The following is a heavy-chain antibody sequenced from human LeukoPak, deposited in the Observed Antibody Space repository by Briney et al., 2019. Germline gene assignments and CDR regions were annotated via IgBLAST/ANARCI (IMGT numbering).Heavy chain of an antibody. Sequence: GGSLRLSCAASGFTVSTSFMSWVRQAPGKGLEWVSVIYSGGSTYYADSVKGRFTISRDNSKNTLYFQMNSLRAEDTAVYYCARDGVDYSSEHWGQGTLVTVSS. CDR3: ARDGVDYSSEH. CDR2: IYSGGST. V-gene: IGHV3-53*01. CDR1: GFTVSTSF. D-gene: IGHD4-11*01. J-gene: IGHJ4*02.